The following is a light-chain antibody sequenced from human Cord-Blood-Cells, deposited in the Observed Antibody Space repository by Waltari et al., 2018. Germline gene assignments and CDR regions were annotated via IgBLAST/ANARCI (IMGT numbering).Light chain of an antibody. V-gene: IGLV2-8*01. J-gene: IGLJ2*01. Sequence: QSALTQPPSASGSPGQSVPISCTGTSSDVGGYNYVSWYQQYPGKAPKLMIYEVSKRPSGVPDRFSGSKSGNTASLTVSGLQAEDEADYYCSSYAGSNNVVFGGGTKLTVL. CDR2: EVS. CDR1: SSDVGGYNY. CDR3: SSYAGSNNVV.